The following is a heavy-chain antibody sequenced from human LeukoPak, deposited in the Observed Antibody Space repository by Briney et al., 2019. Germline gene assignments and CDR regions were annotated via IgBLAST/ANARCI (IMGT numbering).Heavy chain of an antibody. J-gene: IGHJ5*02. V-gene: IGHV4-59*01. D-gene: IGHD1-26*01. Sequence: PSETLSLTCTVSGGPISSYYWSWIRQPPGKGLEWIGYIYYSGSTNYNPSLKSRVTISVDTSKNQFSLKLSSVTAADTAVYYCARSSGSYGIRNWFNPWGQGTLVTVSS. CDR2: IYYSGST. CDR3: ARSSGSYGIRNWFNP. CDR1: GGPISSYY.